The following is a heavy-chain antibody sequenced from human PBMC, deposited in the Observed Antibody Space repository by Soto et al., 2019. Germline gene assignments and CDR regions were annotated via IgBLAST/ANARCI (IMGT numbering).Heavy chain of an antibody. Sequence: SETLSLTCAVYGGSFSGYYWSWIRQPPGKGLEWIGEINHSGSTNYNPSLKSRVTISVDTSKNPFSLKLSSVTAADTAVYYCARRGYCSGGSCYRIWFDPWGQGTLVTVSS. J-gene: IGHJ5*02. CDR1: GGSFSGYY. CDR2: INHSGST. CDR3: ARRGYCSGGSCYRIWFDP. D-gene: IGHD2-15*01. V-gene: IGHV4-34*01.